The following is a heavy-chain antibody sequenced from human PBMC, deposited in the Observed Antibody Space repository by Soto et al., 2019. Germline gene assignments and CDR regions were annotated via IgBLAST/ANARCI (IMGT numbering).Heavy chain of an antibody. CDR2: IWYDGSNK. CDR1: GFTFSSYG. J-gene: IGHJ4*02. CDR3: ARSSGSYWWEFDY. V-gene: IGHV3-33*03. Sequence: GGSLRLSCAASGFTFSSYGMHWVRQAPGKGLEWVAVIWYDGSNKYYADSMKGRFSISRDNAKNSLYLQVHSLRAEDTAVYYCARSSGSYWWEFDYWGQGTLVTVSS. D-gene: IGHD3-10*01.